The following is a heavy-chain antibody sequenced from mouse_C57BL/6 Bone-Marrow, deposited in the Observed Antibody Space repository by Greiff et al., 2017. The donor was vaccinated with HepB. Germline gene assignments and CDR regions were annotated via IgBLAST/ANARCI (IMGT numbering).Heavy chain of an antibody. Sequence: QVHVKQSGPELVKPGASVKISCKASGYAFSSSWMNWVKQRPGKGLEWIGRIYPGDGDTNYNGKFKGKATLTADKSSSTAYMQLSSLTSEDSAVYFCARLGKGWYFDVWGTGTTVTVSS. D-gene: IGHD2-1*01. CDR2: IYPGDGDT. CDR3: ARLGKGWYFDV. CDR1: GYAFSSSW. J-gene: IGHJ1*03. V-gene: IGHV1-82*01.